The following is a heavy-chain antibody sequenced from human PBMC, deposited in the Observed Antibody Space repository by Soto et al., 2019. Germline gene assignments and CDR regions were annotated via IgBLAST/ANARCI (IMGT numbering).Heavy chain of an antibody. CDR2: IYYSGST. CDR3: ARLTLGYYDSSGYPDY. D-gene: IGHD3-22*01. J-gene: IGHJ4*02. CDR1: GGSISSYD. Sequence: PSETLSLTCTVSGGSISSYDWSWIRQPPGKGLEWIGYIYYSGSTNYNPSLKSRVTISVDTSKNQFSLKLSSVTAADTAVYYCARLTLGYYDSSGYPDYWGQGTLVTVSS. V-gene: IGHV4-59*08.